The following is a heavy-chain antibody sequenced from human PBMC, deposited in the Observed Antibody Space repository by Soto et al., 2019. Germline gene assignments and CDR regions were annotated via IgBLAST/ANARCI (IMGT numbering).Heavy chain of an antibody. CDR2: IYYSGST. V-gene: IGHV4-59*12. J-gene: IGHJ5*02. D-gene: IGHD1-26*01. CDR3: AKNQGVELVPLATVDWFDP. CDR1: GVSITSYY. Sequence: SETLSLTCTVSGVSITSYYWSWIRQPPGKGLEWIGYIYYSGSTNYNPSLKSRVTISVDTSKNQLSLKLSSVSAEDTAVYHCAKNQGVELVPLATVDWFDPWGQGSVVTVSS.